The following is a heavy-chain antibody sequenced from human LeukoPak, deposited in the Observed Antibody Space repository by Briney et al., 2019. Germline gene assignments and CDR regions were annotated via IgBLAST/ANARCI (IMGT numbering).Heavy chain of an antibody. J-gene: IGHJ4*02. D-gene: IGHD3-3*01. CDR2: INAGNGDT. Sequence: ASVKVSCKASGYTFTNYAVNWLRQAPGQRLEWMGWINAGNGDTKSSQNYQARVTITRDASASTAYMELSSLTSEDAAVYFCARGLWSAHRREYYFDSWGQGTLVTVSS. CDR1: GYTFTNYA. CDR3: ARGLWSAHRREYYFDS. V-gene: IGHV1-3*01.